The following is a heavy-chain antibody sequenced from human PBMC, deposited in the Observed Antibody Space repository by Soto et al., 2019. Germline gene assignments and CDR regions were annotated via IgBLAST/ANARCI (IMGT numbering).Heavy chain of an antibody. D-gene: IGHD2-21*02. J-gene: IGHJ6*02. CDR2: IRSGRDT. CDR1: GFTFSNYY. Sequence: GGSLRLSCAVSGFTFSNYYIHWVRQAPGKGLEWVSSIRSGRDTFYADSVKGRFSISRDDATSSVSLQMNSLRGEDTAVYFCAREETAWPLAYGLDVWGQGTTVTISS. CDR3: AREETAWPLAYGLDV. V-gene: IGHV3-21*01.